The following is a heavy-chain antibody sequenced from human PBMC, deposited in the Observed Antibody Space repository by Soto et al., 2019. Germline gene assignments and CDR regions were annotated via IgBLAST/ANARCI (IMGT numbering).Heavy chain of an antibody. CDR3: ARSQGGSTSLDIYYYSYYGMDV. D-gene: IGHD2-2*01. J-gene: IGHJ6*02. CDR1: GGTFSSYA. CDR2: IIPIFGTA. Sequence: QVQLVQSGAEVTKPGSSVKVSCKAPGGTFSSYAISWVRHAPGQGLEWMGGIIPIFGTANYAQKFQGRVTITAAESTSTGYMELSSLRSEDTAVYYCARSQGGSTSLDIYYYSYYGMDVWCQGTTVSVSS. V-gene: IGHV1-69*01.